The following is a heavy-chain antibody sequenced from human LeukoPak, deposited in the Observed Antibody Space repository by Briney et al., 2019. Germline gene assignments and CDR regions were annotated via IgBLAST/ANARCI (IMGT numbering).Heavy chain of an antibody. Sequence: ASVKVSCKASGYTFTSYDINWVRQATGQGLELMGWMNPNSGNTGYAQKFQGRVTMTRNTSISTAYMELSSLRSEDTAVYYCARAFSGRVQLWLYYYYYYMDVWGKGTTVTVSS. V-gene: IGHV1-8*01. CDR1: GYTFTSYD. CDR2: MNPNSGNT. CDR3: ARAFSGRVQLWLYYYYYYMDV. J-gene: IGHJ6*03. D-gene: IGHD5-18*01.